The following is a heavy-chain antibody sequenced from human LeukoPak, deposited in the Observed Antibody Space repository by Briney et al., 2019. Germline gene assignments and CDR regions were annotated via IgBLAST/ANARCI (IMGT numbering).Heavy chain of an antibody. V-gene: IGHV3-48*02. J-gene: IGHJ3*02. CDR2: ISSSSSTI. CDR1: GFTFSSYS. CDR3: ARDSSSWYHASFDI. Sequence: PGGSLRLSCAASGFTFSSYSMNWVRQAPGKGLEWVSYISSSSSTIYYADSVKGRFTISRDNAKNSLYLQMNSLRDEDTAVYYCARDSSSWYHASFDIWGQGTMVTVSS. D-gene: IGHD6-13*01.